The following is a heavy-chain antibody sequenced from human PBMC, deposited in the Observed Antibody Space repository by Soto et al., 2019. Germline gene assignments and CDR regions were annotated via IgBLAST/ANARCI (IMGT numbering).Heavy chain of an antibody. CDR1: SESLSGYY. D-gene: IGHD1-26*01. J-gene: IGHJ4*02. V-gene: IGHV4-34*01. Sequence: QVQLQQWGAGLLKPSETLSLTCAVNSESLSGYYWSWIRQSPGKGLEWIGEIDGSGNTNYSPSLRSRVAMSVDTSKNHFSRNPNSVSAADTAAYYCVGARGRLVGFDYWGQGTLVTVSS. CDR2: IDGSGNT. CDR3: VGARGRLVGFDY.